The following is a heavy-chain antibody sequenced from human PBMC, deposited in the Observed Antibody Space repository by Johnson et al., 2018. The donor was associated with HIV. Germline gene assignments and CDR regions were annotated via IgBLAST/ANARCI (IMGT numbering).Heavy chain of an antibody. V-gene: IGHV3-20*04. CDR3: ARVWSGSYYSNAFDI. J-gene: IGHJ3*02. CDR2: INWNGGST. D-gene: IGHD1-26*01. Sequence: QLVESGGDLVKPGGSLRLSCAGSGFTFSKPWLTWVRQAPGKGLEWVSGINWNGGSTGYADSVKGRFTISRDDAKNSLYLQMNSLRAEDTALYYCARVWSGSYYSNAFDIWGQGTMVTVSS. CDR1: GFTFSKPW.